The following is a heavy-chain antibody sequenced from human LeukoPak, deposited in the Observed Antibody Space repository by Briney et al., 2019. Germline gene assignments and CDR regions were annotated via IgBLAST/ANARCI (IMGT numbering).Heavy chain of an antibody. CDR2: INPNSGGT. V-gene: IGHV1-2*06. CDR1: GYTFTGYY. CDR3: ARVSIAAAGTISGSYYYMDV. J-gene: IGHJ6*03. D-gene: IGHD6-13*01. Sequence: GASVKVSCKASGYTFTGYYMHWVRQAPGQGLEWMGRINPNSGGTNYAQKFQGRVTMTRDTSISTAYMELSRLRSDDTAVYYCARVSIAAAGTISGSYYYMDVWGKGTTVTVSS.